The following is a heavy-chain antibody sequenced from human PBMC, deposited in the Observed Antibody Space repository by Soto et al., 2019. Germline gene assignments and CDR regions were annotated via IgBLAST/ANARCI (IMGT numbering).Heavy chain of an antibody. V-gene: IGHV1-69*13. CDR3: ARYCSSTSCYVSYYYGMDV. CDR2: IIPIFGTA. J-gene: IGHJ6*02. Sequence: SVKVSCNASGGTFRSYAISWVRQAPEQGLEWMGGIIPIFGTANYAQKFQGRVTITADESTSTAYMELSSLRSEDTAVYYCARYCSSTSCYVSYYYGMDVWGQGTTVTVSS. D-gene: IGHD2-2*01. CDR1: GGTFRSYA.